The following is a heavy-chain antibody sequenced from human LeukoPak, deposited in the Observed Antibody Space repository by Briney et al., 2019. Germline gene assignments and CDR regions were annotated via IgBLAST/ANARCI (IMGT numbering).Heavy chain of an antibody. CDR1: GFTFSSYA. CDR3: AKDRIVGIPPYSSSWYYFDY. J-gene: IGHJ4*02. Sequence: GGSLRLSCAASGFTFSSYAMSWVRQAPGKGLEWVSAISGSGGSTYYADSMKGRFTISRDNSKNTLYLQMNSLRAEDTAVYYCAKDRIVGIPPYSSSWYYFDYWGQGTLVSVSS. V-gene: IGHV3-23*01. CDR2: ISGSGGST. D-gene: IGHD6-13*01.